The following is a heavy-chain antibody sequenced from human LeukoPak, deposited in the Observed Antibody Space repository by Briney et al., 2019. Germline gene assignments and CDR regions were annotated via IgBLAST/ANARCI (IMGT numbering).Heavy chain of an antibody. CDR1: GFTFSTYS. J-gene: IGHJ4*02. D-gene: IGHD6-13*01. V-gene: IGHV3-48*02. Sequence: GGSLRLSCAASGFTFSTYSMNWVRQAPGKGLEWVSYISGTSSLIYYADSVKGRFTISRDNAKNSLCLQMNSLRDEDTAVYYCAKTRPLDSSSWSHGDYWGQGTLVTVSS. CDR3: AKTRPLDSSSWSHGDY. CDR2: ISGTSSLI.